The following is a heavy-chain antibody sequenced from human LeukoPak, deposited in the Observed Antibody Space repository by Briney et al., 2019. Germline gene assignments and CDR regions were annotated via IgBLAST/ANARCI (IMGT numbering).Heavy chain of an antibody. D-gene: IGHD1-1*01. V-gene: IGHV3-23*01. CDR2: ISTSGGGT. Sequence: GRSLRLSCAASGFTFSSYGMTWVRQAPGKGLEWVSAISTSGGGTNYADSVKGRFTISRDNSKNTLFLQMNRLRADDTAVYYCARDYKADYWGQGTLVTVSS. CDR1: GFTFSSYG. CDR3: ARDYKADY. J-gene: IGHJ4*02.